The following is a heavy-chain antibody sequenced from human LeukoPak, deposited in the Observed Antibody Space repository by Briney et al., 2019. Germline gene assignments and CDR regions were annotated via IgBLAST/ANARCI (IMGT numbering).Heavy chain of an antibody. Sequence: GGSLRLSCAASGFTFSSYAMTWVRQAPGKGLVWVSGISGSGANTYYADSVEGRFTISRDNSKNTLYLEMNSLRAEDTALYYCAKVGVYYYYGMDVWGQGTTVTVSS. D-gene: IGHD3-16*01. CDR3: AKVGVYYYYGMDV. J-gene: IGHJ6*02. CDR1: GFTFSSYA. V-gene: IGHV3-23*01. CDR2: ISGSGANT.